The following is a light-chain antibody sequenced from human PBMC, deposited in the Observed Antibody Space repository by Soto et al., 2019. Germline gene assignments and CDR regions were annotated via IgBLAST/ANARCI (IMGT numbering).Light chain of an antibody. CDR2: EVS. Sequence: QSALTQPASVSGSPGQSITISCIGTSSDVGSYNLVSWYQQHPGKAPKVLIYEVSERPSGVSTRFSGSKSGNTASLTISGRLASDEDEDYCCSDEGSRTHVLFGGGTKVTVL. J-gene: IGLJ2*01. CDR3: CSDEGSRTHVL. CDR1: SSDVGSYNL. V-gene: IGLV2-23*02.